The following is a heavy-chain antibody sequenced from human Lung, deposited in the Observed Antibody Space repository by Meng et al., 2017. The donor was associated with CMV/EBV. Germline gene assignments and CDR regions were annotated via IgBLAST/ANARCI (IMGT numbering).Heavy chain of an antibody. CDR1: LYSFTSYD. V-gene: IGHV1-8*01. Sequence: SVKVSXXSSLYSFTSYDISWVRQAPGQGLEWMGWMNPNSGNTDSAQNFQGRVTMTRNTSISTAYMELSSLRSEDTAVYYCARAVYCIGTTCFFYPMDVWGQGTXVTVSS. D-gene: IGHD2-2*01. J-gene: IGHJ6*02. CDR2: MNPNSGNT. CDR3: ARAVYCIGTTCFFYPMDV.